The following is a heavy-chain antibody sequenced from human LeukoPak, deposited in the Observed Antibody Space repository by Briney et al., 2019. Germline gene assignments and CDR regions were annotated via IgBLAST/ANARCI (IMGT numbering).Heavy chain of an antibody. Sequence: GGSLRLSCAASGFTFSSYSMNWVRQAPGKGLEWVSSISSSSSYIYYADSVKGRFTISRDNAKNSLYLQMNSLRAEDTAVYYCARVSEIVVVPAAFDPWGQGTLVTVSS. D-gene: IGHD2-2*01. V-gene: IGHV3-21*01. CDR3: ARVSEIVVVPAAFDP. CDR1: GFTFSSYS. J-gene: IGHJ5*02. CDR2: ISSSSSYI.